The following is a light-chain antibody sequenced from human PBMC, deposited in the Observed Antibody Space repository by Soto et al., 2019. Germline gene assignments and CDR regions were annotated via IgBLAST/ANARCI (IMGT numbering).Light chain of an antibody. V-gene: IGLV2-23*01. Sequence: QSALTQPASVSGSPGQSTTISCTGAKSYNLVSWYQHRPGQVPKLVIYSNSKRPSGVSSRFSASKSGSTASLTISGLQAEDEADYYCCSYGGSVSFVIFGGGTKLTVL. J-gene: IGLJ2*01. CDR2: SNS. CDR1: KSYNL. CDR3: CSYGGSVSFVI.